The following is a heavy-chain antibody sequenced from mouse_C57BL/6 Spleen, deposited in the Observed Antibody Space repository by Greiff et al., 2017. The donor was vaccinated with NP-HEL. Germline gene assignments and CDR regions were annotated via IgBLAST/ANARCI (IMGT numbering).Heavy chain of an antibody. V-gene: IGHV5-4*03. Sequence: EVKLLESGGGLVKPGGSLKLSCAASGFTFSSYAMSWVRQTPEKRLEWVATISDGGSYTYYPDNVKGRFTISRDNANNNLYLQMSHLKSEDTAMYYCARGQVGWDFDIWGTGTTVTVSS. CDR3: ARGQVGWDFDI. CDR2: ISDGGSYT. CDR1: GFTFSSYA. J-gene: IGHJ1*03. D-gene: IGHD1-1*01.